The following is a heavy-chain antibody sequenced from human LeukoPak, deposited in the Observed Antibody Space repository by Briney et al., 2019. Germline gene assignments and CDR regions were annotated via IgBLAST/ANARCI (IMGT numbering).Heavy chain of an antibody. CDR1: GGSISSYY. D-gene: IGHD3-10*01. J-gene: IGHJ4*02. CDR3: ARSSERGPAPPLFDY. V-gene: IGHV4-59*01. CDR2: IYYSGST. Sequence: SETLSLTCTVSGGSISSYYWSWIRQPPGKGLEWIGYIYYSGSTNYNPSLKSRVTISVDTSKNQFSLKLSSVTAADTAVYYCARSSERGPAPPLFDYWGQETLVTVSS.